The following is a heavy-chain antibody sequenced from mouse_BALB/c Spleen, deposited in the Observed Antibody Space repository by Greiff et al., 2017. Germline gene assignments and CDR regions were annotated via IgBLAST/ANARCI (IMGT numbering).Heavy chain of an antibody. V-gene: IGHV1S29*02. J-gene: IGHJ2*01. CDR3: ARYETGSLDY. CDR2: IYPYNGGT. Sequence: EVMLVESGPELVKPGASVKISCKASGYTFTDYNMHWVKQSHGKSLEWIGYIYPYNGGTGYNQKFKSKATLTVDNSSSTAYMELRSLTSEDSAVYYCARYETGSLDYWGQGTTLTVSS. CDR1: GYTFTDYN. D-gene: IGHD4-1*01.